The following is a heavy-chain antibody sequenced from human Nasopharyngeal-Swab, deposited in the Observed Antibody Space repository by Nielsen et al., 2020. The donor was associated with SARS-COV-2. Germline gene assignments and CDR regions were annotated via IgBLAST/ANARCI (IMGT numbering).Heavy chain of an antibody. V-gene: IGHV1-8*02. CDR3: AREYYDFWSGMISYGMDV. CDR1: GYTFTSYG. Sequence: ASVKVSCKASGYTFTSYGISWVRQATGQGLEWMGWMNPNSGNTGYAQKFQGRVTMTRNTSISTAYMELSSLRSEDTAVYYCAREYYDFWSGMISYGMDVWGQGTTVTVSS. D-gene: IGHD3-3*01. CDR2: MNPNSGNT. J-gene: IGHJ6*02.